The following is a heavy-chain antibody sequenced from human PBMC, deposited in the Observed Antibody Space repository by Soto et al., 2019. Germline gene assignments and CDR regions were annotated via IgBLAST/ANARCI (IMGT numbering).Heavy chain of an antibody. CDR1: GFTFSSYS. CDR3: ARDRDWAFDY. CDR2: IFVSSTTI. V-gene: IGHV3-48*04. Sequence: EVQLVESGGGLVQPGGSLRLSCVASGFTFSSYSMVWVRQAPEKGLEWISYIFVSSTTIYYADSVKGRFTVSRDNAQNSLFLLMNSLRVEDTAVYYCARDRDWAFDYWGRGTLVTVSS. J-gene: IGHJ4*02. D-gene: IGHD3-9*01.